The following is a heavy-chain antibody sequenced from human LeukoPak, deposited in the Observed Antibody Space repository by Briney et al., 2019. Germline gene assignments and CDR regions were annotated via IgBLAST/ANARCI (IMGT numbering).Heavy chain of an antibody. CDR3: ARLVVDFWSGSHYYMDV. CDR1: GYTFTSYG. Sequence: GASVKVSCKASGYTFTSYGISWVRQAPGQGLEWMGWISAYNGNTNYAQKLQGRVTMTTDTSTSTAYMELRSLRSDDTAVYYCARLVVDFWSGSHYYMDVWGKGTTVTVSS. J-gene: IGHJ6*03. D-gene: IGHD3-3*01. V-gene: IGHV1-18*01. CDR2: ISAYNGNT.